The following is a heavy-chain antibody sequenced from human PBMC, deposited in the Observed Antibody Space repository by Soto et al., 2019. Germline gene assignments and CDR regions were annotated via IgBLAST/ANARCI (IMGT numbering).Heavy chain of an antibody. CDR1: GYTFTSHD. J-gene: IGHJ4*02. CDR2: MNPNSGNT. V-gene: IGHV1-8*01. D-gene: IGHD2-2*02. CDR3: ARDCSSTSCYTG. Sequence: QVQLVQSGAEVKKPGASVKVSCKASGYTFTSHDINWVRQATGQGLEWMGWMNPNSGNTVYAQKFQGRVTMTRNTSIRTAYMELSSLRSEDTAVYYCARDCSSTSCYTGWGQGTLVTVSS.